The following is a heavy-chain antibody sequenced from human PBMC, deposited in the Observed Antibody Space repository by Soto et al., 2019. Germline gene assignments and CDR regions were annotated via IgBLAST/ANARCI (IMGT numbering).Heavy chain of an antibody. Sequence: GESLKISCKGSGYSFTSYWIGWVRQMPGKGLEWMGIIYPGDSDTRYSPSFQGQVTISADKSISTAYLQWSSLKASDTAMYYCAKQMVSGWQHDAFDIWGQGTMVTVSS. CDR2: IYPGDSDT. V-gene: IGHV5-51*01. J-gene: IGHJ3*02. CDR1: GYSFTSYW. D-gene: IGHD6-19*01. CDR3: AKQMVSGWQHDAFDI.